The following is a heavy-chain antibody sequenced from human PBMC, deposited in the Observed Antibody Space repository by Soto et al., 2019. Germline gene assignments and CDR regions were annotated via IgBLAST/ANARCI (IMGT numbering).Heavy chain of an antibody. CDR2: IGTAGDT. V-gene: IGHV3-13*01. CDR1: GFTFSSYD. Sequence: QPGGSLRLSCAASGFTFSSYDMHWVRQATGKGLEWVSAIGTAGDTYYPGSVKGRFTISRENAKNSLYLQMNSLRAEDTAVYYCARGLRYFDWLPNDAFDIWGQGTMVTVSS. CDR3: ARGLRYFDWLPNDAFDI. J-gene: IGHJ3*02. D-gene: IGHD3-9*01.